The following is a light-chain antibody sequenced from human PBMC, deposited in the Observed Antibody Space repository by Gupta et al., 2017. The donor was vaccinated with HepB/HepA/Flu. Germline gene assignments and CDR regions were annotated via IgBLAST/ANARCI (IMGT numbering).Light chain of an antibody. CDR3: QSYDRTLSAYV. Sequence: HSVLTQPPSVSGAPGHRVPISRTGCGSNTGAGYAVHWYQQLPGTAPKLLIYDNHNRPSGVPDRFAGSNSGTSASLAITGLQAEDEADYRCQSYDRTLSAYVFGSGTKVTVL. V-gene: IGLV1-40*01. J-gene: IGLJ1*01. CDR2: DNH. CDR1: GSNTGAGYA.